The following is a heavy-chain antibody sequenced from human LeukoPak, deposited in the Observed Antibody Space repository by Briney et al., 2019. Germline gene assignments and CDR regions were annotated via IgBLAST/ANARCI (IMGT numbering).Heavy chain of an antibody. Sequence: PGGSLRLSCAASGFTFSNYGMHWVRQAPGKGLEWVAFIRYDGSNKYYADSVKGRFTISRDTAKNSLYLQMNSLRAEDTALYYCAKTRRIAVAGSAFDIWGQGTMVTVSS. J-gene: IGHJ3*02. V-gene: IGHV3-30*02. D-gene: IGHD6-19*01. CDR3: AKTRRIAVAGSAFDI. CDR1: GFTFSNYG. CDR2: IRYDGSNK.